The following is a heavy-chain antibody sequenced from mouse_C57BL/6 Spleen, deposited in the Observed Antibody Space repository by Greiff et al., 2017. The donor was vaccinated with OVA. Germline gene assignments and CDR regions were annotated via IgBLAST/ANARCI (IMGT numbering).Heavy chain of an antibody. Sequence: ESGPGLVKPSQSLSLTCSVTGYSITSGYYWNWIRQFPGNKLEWMGYISYDGSNNYNPSLKNRISITRDTSKNQFFLELNSVTTEDTATYYCAREKTSAYYFDYWGQGTTLTVSS. CDR3: AREKTSAYYFDY. J-gene: IGHJ2*01. CDR2: ISYDGSN. V-gene: IGHV3-6*01. CDR1: GYSITSGYY.